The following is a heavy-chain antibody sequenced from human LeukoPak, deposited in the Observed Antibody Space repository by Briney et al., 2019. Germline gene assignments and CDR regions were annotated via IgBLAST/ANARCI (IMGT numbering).Heavy chain of an antibody. V-gene: IGHV3-21*01. J-gene: IGHJ5*02. D-gene: IGHD1-7*01. CDR1: RFTFSSYS. CDR2: ISSSGSYI. Sequence: GGSLRLSCAASRFTFSSYSMNWVRQAPGKGLEWVSSISSSGSYIYYADSVKGRFTISRDNAKNSLYLQMNGLRADDTATYYCARGATDTTRWFDPWGQGTLVTVSS. CDR3: ARGATDTTRWFDP.